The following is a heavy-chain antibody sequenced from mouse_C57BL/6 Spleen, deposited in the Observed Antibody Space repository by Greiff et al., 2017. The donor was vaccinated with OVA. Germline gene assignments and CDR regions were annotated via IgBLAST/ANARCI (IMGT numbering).Heavy chain of an antibody. CDR3: ARSYYYGSSHWYFDG. D-gene: IGHD1-1*01. Sequence: QVQLQQPGAELVMPGASVKLSCKASGYTFTSYWMHWVKQRPGQGLEWIGEIDPSDSYTNYNQKFKGKSTLTVDKSSSTAYMQLSSLTSEDSAVYYCARSYYYGSSHWYFDGWGTGTTVTVSS. CDR2: IDPSDSYT. J-gene: IGHJ1*03. V-gene: IGHV1-69*01. CDR1: GYTFTSYW.